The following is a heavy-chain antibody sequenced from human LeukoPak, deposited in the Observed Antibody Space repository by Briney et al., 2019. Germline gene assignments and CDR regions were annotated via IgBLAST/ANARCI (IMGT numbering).Heavy chain of an antibody. J-gene: IGHJ4*02. D-gene: IGHD1-1*01. Sequence: PSETLSLTCSVSGGSVRRNYWSWIRQSPGKGLEWIGYIDYTGSTNYNPSLKSRVTISVDTSKNQFSLKLSSVTAADTAVYYCARVRHGYFDYWGQGTLVTVSS. CDR2: IDYTGST. V-gene: IGHV4-59*02. CDR1: GGSVRRNY. CDR3: ARVRHGYFDY.